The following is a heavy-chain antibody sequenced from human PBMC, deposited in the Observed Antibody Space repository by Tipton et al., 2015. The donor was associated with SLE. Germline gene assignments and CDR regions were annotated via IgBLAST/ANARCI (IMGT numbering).Heavy chain of an antibody. J-gene: IGHJ4*02. Sequence: SLRLSCAASGFTFRSYAMNWVRQAPGKGLEWVSAISISGGSTFYADSVKGRFTISRDNAKNSLYLQMNSLRAEDTAVYYCARDRAGGIDYWGQGTLVTVSS. CDR3: ARDRAGGIDY. D-gene: IGHD6-13*01. CDR1: GFTFRSYA. V-gene: IGHV3-23*01. CDR2: ISISGGST.